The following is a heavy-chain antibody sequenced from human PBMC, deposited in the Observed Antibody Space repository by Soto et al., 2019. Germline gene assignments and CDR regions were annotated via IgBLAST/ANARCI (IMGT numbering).Heavy chain of an antibody. V-gene: IGHV3-21*01. Sequence: EVQLVESGGGLVKPGGSLRLSCAASGFTFSTSSVNWVRQAPGKGLEWVSSISGTSDYISYADAVKGRLTISRDNAKNSLYLQMNSLRAEDTAVYYCAREPSYYGSGSYYYFDYWGQGTLVTVSS. CDR2: ISGTSDYI. CDR3: AREPSYYGSGSYYYFDY. CDR1: GFTFSTSS. D-gene: IGHD3-10*01. J-gene: IGHJ4*02.